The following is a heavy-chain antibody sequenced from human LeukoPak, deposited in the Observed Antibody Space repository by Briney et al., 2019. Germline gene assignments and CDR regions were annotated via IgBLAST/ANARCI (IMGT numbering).Heavy chain of an antibody. Sequence: GGSLRLSCAASAFTFSDYAMAWVRQAPGKGLEWVSTITGSGGSTNYADSVKGRFTISRDNSKNTLYLQVNSLRAEDTAVYHCAKKSPIFGVVIPLFDYWGQGTLVTVSS. CDR1: AFTFSDYA. CDR3: AKKSPIFGVVIPLFDY. D-gene: IGHD3-3*01. V-gene: IGHV3-23*01. J-gene: IGHJ4*02. CDR2: ITGSGGST.